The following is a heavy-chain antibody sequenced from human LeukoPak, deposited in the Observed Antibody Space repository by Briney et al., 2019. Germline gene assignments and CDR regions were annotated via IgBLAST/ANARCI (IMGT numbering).Heavy chain of an antibody. CDR3: ARGDDRSGYNTFLGY. D-gene: IGHD3-22*01. Sequence: ASVKVSCKASGYTFATYDINWVRQATGQGLEWMGWMNPHSGNAGYAQKFRGSVTITRNTSISTAYMELSSLRSEDTAVYYCARGDDRSGYNTFLGYWGQGTLVTVSS. J-gene: IGHJ4*02. CDR1: GYTFATYD. V-gene: IGHV1-8*03. CDR2: MNPHSGNA.